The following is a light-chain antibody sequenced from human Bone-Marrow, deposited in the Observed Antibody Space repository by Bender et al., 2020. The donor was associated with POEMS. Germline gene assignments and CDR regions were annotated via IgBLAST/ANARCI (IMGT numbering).Light chain of an antibody. CDR2: NNS. CDR1: SSKFGSYP. V-gene: IGLV1-44*01. Sequence: QSVLTQPPSASGTPGQRVTISCSGSSSKFGSYPVNWYQQLPGAAPKLVIFNNSQRPSGVPDRFSGSNSGTSASLAISGLLSDDAADFYCATCDDRLNSWVFGGGAKLTVL. J-gene: IGLJ3*02. CDR3: ATCDDRLNSWV.